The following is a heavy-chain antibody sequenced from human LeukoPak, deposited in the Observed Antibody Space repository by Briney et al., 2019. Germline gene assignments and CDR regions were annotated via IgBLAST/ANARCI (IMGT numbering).Heavy chain of an antibody. CDR1: GFTFSNYA. CDR3: AKWGDYDILTGYYDSDY. D-gene: IGHD3-9*01. V-gene: IGHV3-23*01. CDR2: VSGRDDST. J-gene: IGHJ4*02. Sequence: QSGGSLRLSCAASGFTFSNYAMSWVRQAPGKGLEWVSAVSGRDDSTYYADSVKGRFTISRGNSKNTLYLQMNSLRAEDTAVYYCAKWGDYDILTGYYDSDYWGQGTLVTVSS.